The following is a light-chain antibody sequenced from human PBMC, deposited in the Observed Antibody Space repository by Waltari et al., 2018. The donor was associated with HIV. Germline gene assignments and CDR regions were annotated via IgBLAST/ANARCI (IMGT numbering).Light chain of an antibody. V-gene: IGLV1-40*01. CDR3: QSYDTSLSAVV. J-gene: IGLJ3*02. CDR2: DNN. Sequence: QSVVTQPPSVSGAPGQRITISCPGSSSNLGAGYDVHWYQQLPGTAPKVIIYDNNKRPSGVPDRFSGSKSGTSASLAITGLQAEDEAEYYCQSYDTSLSAVVFGGGTTLTVL. CDR1: SSNLGAGYD.